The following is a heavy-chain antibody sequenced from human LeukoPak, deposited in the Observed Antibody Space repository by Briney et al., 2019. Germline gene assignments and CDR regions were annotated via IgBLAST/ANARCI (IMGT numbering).Heavy chain of an antibody. CDR2: IIPIFGTA. D-gene: IGHD3-22*01. CDR3: ASGYYYDSSGYCDY. CDR1: GYTFTSYD. Sequence: GASVKVSCKASGYTFTSYDINWVRQATGQGLEWMGRIIPIFGTANYAQKFQGRVTITTDESTSTAYMELSSLRSEDTAVYYCASGYYYDSSGYCDYWGQGTPVTVSS. J-gene: IGHJ4*02. V-gene: IGHV1-69*05.